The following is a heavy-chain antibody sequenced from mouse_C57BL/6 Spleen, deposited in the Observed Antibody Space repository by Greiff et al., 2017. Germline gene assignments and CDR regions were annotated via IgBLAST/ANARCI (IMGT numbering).Heavy chain of an antibody. CDR1: GYTFTSYW. CDR2: IYPGSGRT. CDR3: AIITSILATDYYAMDY. J-gene: IGHJ4*01. D-gene: IGHD1-1*01. V-gene: IGHV1-55*01. Sequence: VQLQQPGAELVRPGASVKMSCKASGYTFTSYWITWVKQRPGQGLEWIGDIYPGSGRTNYNEKFKGKDTLTVDTSSSTAYMQLSSLTSEDSAVYYCAIITSILATDYYAMDYWGQGTSVTVSS.